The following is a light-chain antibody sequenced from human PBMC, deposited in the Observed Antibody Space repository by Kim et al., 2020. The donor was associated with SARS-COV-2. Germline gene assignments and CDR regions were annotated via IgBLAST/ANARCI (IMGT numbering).Light chain of an antibody. CDR3: QTADRSGTWV. CDR2: KDT. V-gene: IGLV3-25*03. Sequence: SYELTQPPSVSVSPGLTARINCSGDALPKQYAYWYQQKPGQAPVLLIYKDTERPSGIPERFSGSSTGTTVTLTISGVQAEDEADYYCQTADRSGTWVFGGGTQLTVL. J-gene: IGLJ3*02. CDR1: ALPKQY.